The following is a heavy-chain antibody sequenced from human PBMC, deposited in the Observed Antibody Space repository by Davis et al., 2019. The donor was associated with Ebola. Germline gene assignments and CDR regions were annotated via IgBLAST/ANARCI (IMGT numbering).Heavy chain of an antibody. CDR1: EFTVSRNY. J-gene: IGHJ6*02. V-gene: IGHV3-53*04. CDR3: TGNWIYGSGMDV. Sequence: PGGSLRLSCAAAEFTVSRNYMTWVRQAPGKGLQWVSTVYRDCTTYYADSVKGRFTVSRHSSDNRLYLQMNGLRSEDTAVYYCTGNWIYGSGMDVWGPGTTVTVSS. D-gene: IGHD1-7*01. CDR2: VYRDCTT.